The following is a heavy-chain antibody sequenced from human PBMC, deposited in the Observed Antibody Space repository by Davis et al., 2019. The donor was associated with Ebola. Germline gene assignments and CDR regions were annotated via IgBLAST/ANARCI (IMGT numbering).Heavy chain of an antibody. D-gene: IGHD2-15*01. CDR2: IYYSGST. CDR1: GGSISSYY. CDR3: ARDYCSGGSCYSRAFDI. V-gene: IGHV4-59*01. Sequence: PSETLSLTCTVSGGSISSYYWSWIRQPPGKGLEWIGYIYYSGSTNYNPSLKSRVTISVDTSKNQFSLKLSSVTAADTAVYYCARDYCSGGSCYSRAFDIWGQGTMVTVSS. J-gene: IGHJ3*02.